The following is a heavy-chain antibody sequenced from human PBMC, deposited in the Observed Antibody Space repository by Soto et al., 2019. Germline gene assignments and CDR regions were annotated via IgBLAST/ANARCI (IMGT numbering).Heavy chain of an antibody. J-gene: IGHJ4*02. D-gene: IGHD3-10*01. Sequence: QAQLRESGPGLVKPSGTLSLTCDVSGDSISSRSWWSWVRQPPGKGLEWIGEIYHSGSTNYNPSLRSRVTISVDTSKNQFSLKLSSVTAADTAVYYCARWLWFGESPRFDYWGQGTLVTVSS. V-gene: IGHV4-4*02. CDR3: ARWLWFGESPRFDY. CDR2: IYHSGST. CDR1: GDSISSRSW.